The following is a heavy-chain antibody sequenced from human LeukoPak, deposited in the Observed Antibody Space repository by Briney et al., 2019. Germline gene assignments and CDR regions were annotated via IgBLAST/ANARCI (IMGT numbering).Heavy chain of an antibody. V-gene: IGHV1-69*06. CDR1: GGTFSSYA. CDR3: ARGRLSGSGSYYLDL. CDR2: IIPIFGTA. D-gene: IGHD3-10*01. Sequence: ASVKVSCKASGGTFSSYAISWVRQAPGQGLEWMGGIIPIFGTANYAQKFRGRVTITADKSTSTAYMELSSLRSEDTAVYYCARGRLSGSGSYYLDLWGQGTLVTVSS. J-gene: IGHJ4*02.